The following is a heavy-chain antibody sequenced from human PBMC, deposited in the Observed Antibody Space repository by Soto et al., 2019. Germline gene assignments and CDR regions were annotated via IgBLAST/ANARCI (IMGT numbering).Heavy chain of an antibody. D-gene: IGHD5-12*01. CDR3: AREAYSGYDFGY. J-gene: IGHJ4*02. Sequence: QVQLVQSGAEVKKPGSSVKVSCKASGGTFSSYTISWVRQAPGQGLEWMGRIIPILGIANYAQKFQGRVTITADKSTSTAYMELCSLRSEDTAVYYCAREAYSGYDFGYWGQGTLVTVSS. CDR2: IIPILGIA. V-gene: IGHV1-69*08. CDR1: GGTFSSYT.